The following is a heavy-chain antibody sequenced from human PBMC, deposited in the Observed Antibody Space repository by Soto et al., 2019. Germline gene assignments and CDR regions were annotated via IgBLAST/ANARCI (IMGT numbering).Heavy chain of an antibody. CDR2: IYYSGST. Sequence: SETLSLTCTVSGGSISSYYWSWIRQPPGKGLEWIGYIYYSGSTNYNPSLKSRVTISVDTSKNQFSLKLSSVTAADTAVYYCAKSPRGYWGQGTLVTVSS. CDR1: GGSISSYY. J-gene: IGHJ4*02. CDR3: AKSPRGY. V-gene: IGHV4-59*01.